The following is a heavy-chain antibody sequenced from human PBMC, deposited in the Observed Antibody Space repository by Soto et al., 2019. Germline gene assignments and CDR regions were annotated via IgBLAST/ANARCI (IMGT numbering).Heavy chain of an antibody. Sequence: EMQLLESGGGLVQPGGSLRLFCAASGFTFTNYAMTWVRQAPGKGLEWVSTITPTGATFYEDTVKGRFTISRDNSRSTVFLQMNSLRAEDTAMYYCARTDKFNSQSSGWANRFDYWGQGTLVTVSS. J-gene: IGHJ4*02. CDR2: ITPTGAT. V-gene: IGHV3-23*01. CDR1: GFTFTNYA. D-gene: IGHD6-19*01. CDR3: ARTDKFNSQSSGWANRFDY.